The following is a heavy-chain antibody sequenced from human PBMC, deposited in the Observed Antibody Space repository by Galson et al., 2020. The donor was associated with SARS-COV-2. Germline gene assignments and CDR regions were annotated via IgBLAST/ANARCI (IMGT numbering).Heavy chain of an antibody. CDR2: FCGSGCST. Sequence: GESPKIPFSAPGFPFSSHAMSRVRQAPGKGLEWVPAFCGSGCSTYYADSVKGRFTIPRDNPKNTRFPQIYSLRAEDTAVYYCAKDGENYDWFDPWAQ. D-gene: IGHD1-7*01. CDR1: GFPFSSHA. CDR3: AKDGENYDWFDP. J-gene: IGHJ5*02. V-gene: IGHV3-23*01.